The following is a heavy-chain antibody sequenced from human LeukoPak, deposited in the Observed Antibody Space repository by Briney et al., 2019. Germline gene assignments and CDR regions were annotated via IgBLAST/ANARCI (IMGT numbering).Heavy chain of an antibody. CDR1: GGSISNYY. V-gene: IGHV4-59*12. CDR2: IYYSGST. Sequence: SQTLSLTCTVSGGSISNYYWSWIRQPPGKGLERIGYIYYSGSTKYNPSPKSRVTISVDTSKNQFSLRLSSVTAADTAVYYCARVMGASWFFYLDVWGEGTTVIVSS. D-gene: IGHD3-10*01. J-gene: IGHJ6*03. CDR3: ARVMGASWFFYLDV.